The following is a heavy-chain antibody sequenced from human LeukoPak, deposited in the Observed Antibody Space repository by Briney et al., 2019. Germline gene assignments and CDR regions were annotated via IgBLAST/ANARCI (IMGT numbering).Heavy chain of an antibody. CDR3: AKDPATYYYDSSGYPDY. V-gene: IGHV3-30*02. CDR2: IRYDGSNK. Sequence: PGGSLRLSCAASGSTSSSYGMHWVHQAPGKGLEWVAFIRYDGSNKYYADSVKGRFTISRDNSKNTLYLQMNSLRAEDTAVYYCAKDPATYYYDSSGYPDYWGQGTLVTVSS. CDR1: GSTSSSYG. J-gene: IGHJ4*02. D-gene: IGHD3-22*01.